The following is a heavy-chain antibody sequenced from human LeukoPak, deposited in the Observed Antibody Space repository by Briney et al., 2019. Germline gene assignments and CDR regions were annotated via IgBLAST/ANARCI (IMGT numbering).Heavy chain of an antibody. CDR1: GFIFDDYA. D-gene: IGHD5-18*01. CDR2: ISWNSFTI. Sequence: GGSLRLSCAASGFIFDDYAMHWVRQAPGKGLEWVSSISWNSFTIVYADSVKGRFTISRDNAKNSLYLQMNSLRAEDTAVYYCARVLGFSYGSDYWGQGTLVTVSS. V-gene: IGHV3-9*01. J-gene: IGHJ4*02. CDR3: ARVLGFSYGSDY.